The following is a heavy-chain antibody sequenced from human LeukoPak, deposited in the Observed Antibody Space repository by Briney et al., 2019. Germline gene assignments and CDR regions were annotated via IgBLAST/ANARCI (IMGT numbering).Heavy chain of an antibody. J-gene: IGHJ6*03. CDR2: IKQDGSEK. CDR1: GFTFSSYW. Sequence: GGSLRLSCAASGFTFSSYWMSWVRQAPGKGLEWVANIKQDGSEKYYVDSVKGRFTISRDNAKNSLYLQMNSLRAEDTAVYYCARVGDDSSGYYSYYYYYMDVWGKGTTVTISS. CDR3: ARVGDDSSGYYSYYYYYMDV. D-gene: IGHD3-22*01. V-gene: IGHV3-7*03.